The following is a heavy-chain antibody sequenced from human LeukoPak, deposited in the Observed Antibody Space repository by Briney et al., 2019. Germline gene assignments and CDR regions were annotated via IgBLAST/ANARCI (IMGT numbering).Heavy chain of an antibody. J-gene: IGHJ3*02. Sequence: SQTLSLTCTVSGDSVTSGGYFWTWIRQHPGKGLEWIGYISDSGTPSYNPSLKSRVSISVATSNNQFSLRLSSVTAADTAVYYCARDVVVTSSPDAFDIWGQGTMVTVSS. CDR2: ISDSGTP. D-gene: IGHD2-21*02. CDR1: GDSVTSGGYF. CDR3: ARDVVVTSSPDAFDI. V-gene: IGHV4-31*03.